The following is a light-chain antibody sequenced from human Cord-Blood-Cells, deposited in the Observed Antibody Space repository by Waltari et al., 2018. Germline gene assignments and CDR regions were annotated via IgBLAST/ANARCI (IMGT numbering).Light chain of an antibody. CDR1: NLGDKY. Sequence: SYELTQPPSVSASPGQPASITSSGDNLGDKYACWYQQKPGQSPVLVIYQDSKRPSGIPERFSGSNSGNTATLTISGTQAMDEADYYCQAWDSSTVVFGGGTKLTVL. V-gene: IGLV3-1*01. CDR2: QDS. CDR3: QAWDSSTVV. J-gene: IGLJ2*01.